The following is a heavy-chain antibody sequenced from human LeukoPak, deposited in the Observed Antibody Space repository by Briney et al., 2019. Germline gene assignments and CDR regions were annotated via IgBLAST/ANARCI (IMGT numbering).Heavy chain of an antibody. J-gene: IGHJ4*02. CDR3: ASDRDWGFDY. D-gene: IGHD7-27*01. CDR2: ISYDGSNK. CDR1: GFTFSTHD. Sequence: GGSLRLSCAASGFTFSTHDVNWVRQAPGKGLEWVAVISYDGSNKYYADSVKGRFTISRDSAKKSLYLQMNSLRVEDTAVYYCASDRDWGFDYWGQGTLVTVSS. V-gene: IGHV3-30-3*01.